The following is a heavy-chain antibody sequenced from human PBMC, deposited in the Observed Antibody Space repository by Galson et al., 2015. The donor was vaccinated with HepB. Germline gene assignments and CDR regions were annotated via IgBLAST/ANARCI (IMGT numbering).Heavy chain of an antibody. CDR2: IYYSGST. CDR3: ASSVEMATIPSFDY. J-gene: IGHJ4*02. D-gene: IGHD5-24*01. Sequence: SETLSLTCTVSGGSISSYYWSWIRQPPGKGLEWIGYIYYSGSTNYNPSLKSRVTISVDTSKNQFSLKLSSVTAADTAVYYCASSVEMATIPSFDYWGQGTLVTVSS. V-gene: IGHV4-59*01. CDR1: GGSISSYY.